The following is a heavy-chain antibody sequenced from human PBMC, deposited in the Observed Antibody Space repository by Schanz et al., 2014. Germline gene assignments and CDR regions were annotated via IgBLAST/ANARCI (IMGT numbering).Heavy chain of an antibody. Sequence: VQLVESGGGLVQPGGSLRLSCAASGFTFSSYWMHWVRQVPGKGLEWVAFVPFDGSQKFYADSVKGRFTISRDNSKNTVYLQMNSLRADDTAMYYCARWFLIRGVILDSWGQGTLVTVSS. D-gene: IGHD3-10*01. J-gene: IGHJ4*02. CDR2: VPFDGSQK. V-gene: IGHV3-30*03. CDR3: ARWFLIRGVILDS. CDR1: GFTFSSYW.